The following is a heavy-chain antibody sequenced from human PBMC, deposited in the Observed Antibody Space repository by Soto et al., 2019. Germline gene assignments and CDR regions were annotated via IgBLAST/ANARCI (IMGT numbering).Heavy chain of an antibody. V-gene: IGHV4-34*01. D-gene: IGHD4-17*01. J-gene: IGHJ4*02. CDR1: GGSFSGYY. CDR3: ARGRGRVTKGPYYFDY. Sequence: SETLSLTCAVYGGSFSGYYWSWIRQPPGKGLEWIGEINHSGSTNYNPSLKSRVTISVDTSKNQFSLKLSSVTAADTAVYYRARGRGRVTKGPYYFDYWGQGTLVTVSS. CDR2: INHSGST.